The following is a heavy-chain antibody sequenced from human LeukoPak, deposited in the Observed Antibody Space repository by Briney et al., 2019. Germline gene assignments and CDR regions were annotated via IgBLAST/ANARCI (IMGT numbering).Heavy chain of an antibody. Sequence: GGSLRLSCAASGFTFSSYAMHWVRQAPGKGLEWVAVISYDGSNKYYADSVKGRFTISRDNSKNTLYLQMNSLRSEDTAVYYCARDPWGSVTYHTHNGYFDYWGQGTLVTVSS. V-gene: IGHV3-30-3*01. J-gene: IGHJ4*02. D-gene: IGHD4-17*01. CDR1: GFTFSSYA. CDR2: ISYDGSNK. CDR3: ARDPWGSVTYHTHNGYFDY.